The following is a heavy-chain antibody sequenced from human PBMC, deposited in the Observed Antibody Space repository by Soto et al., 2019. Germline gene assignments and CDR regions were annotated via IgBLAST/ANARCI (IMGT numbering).Heavy chain of an antibody. Sequence: ASVKVSCKTSGYTFPSHGIGWMRQAPGQGLEWMGWITTFNGKTNYAKKFHERLTMTADTSTTTVYMDLRSLTYANTAILLCATLPPCYFDTSGYFLEDWGQGTLVIVCS. V-gene: IGHV1-18*01. CDR3: ATLPPCYFDTSGYFLED. J-gene: IGHJ4*02. CDR1: GYTFPSHG. CDR2: ITTFNGKT. D-gene: IGHD3-22*01.